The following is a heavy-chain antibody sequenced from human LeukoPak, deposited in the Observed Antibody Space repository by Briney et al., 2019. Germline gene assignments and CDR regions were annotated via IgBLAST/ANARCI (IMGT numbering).Heavy chain of an antibody. V-gene: IGHV4-59*08. J-gene: IGHJ3*02. CDR2: IYYSGST. Sequence: PSETLSLTCTVSGGSISSYYWSWIRQPPGKGLEWIGYIYYSGSTNYNPSLKSRVTISVDTSKNQFSLKLSSVTAADTAVYYCARAGDILTGYYKGLEGAVDICREGTMVTVSS. D-gene: IGHD3-9*01. CDR3: ARAGDILTGYYKGLEGAVDI. CDR1: GGSISSYY.